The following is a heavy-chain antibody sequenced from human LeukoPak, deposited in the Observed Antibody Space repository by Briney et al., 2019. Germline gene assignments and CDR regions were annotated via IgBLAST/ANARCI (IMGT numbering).Heavy chain of an antibody. Sequence: ASVKVSCKVSGYTPTELSMHWVRQAPGQGLEWMGIINPSGGSTSYAQKFQGRVTMTRDTSTSTVYMELSSLRSEDTAVYYCARDPYVGFGMDVWGQGTTVTVSS. CDR2: INPSGGST. J-gene: IGHJ6*02. CDR3: ARDPYVGFGMDV. D-gene: IGHD2-21*01. V-gene: IGHV1-46*01. CDR1: GYTPTELS.